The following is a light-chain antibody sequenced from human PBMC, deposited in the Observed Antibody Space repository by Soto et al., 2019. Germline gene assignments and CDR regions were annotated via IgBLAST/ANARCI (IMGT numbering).Light chain of an antibody. Sequence: QPVLTQPPSASGTPGQRVTISCSGSSSSIGSNTVNWYQQLPGTAPKLLIYGHNQRPSGVPDRFSGSKSGTSASLAISGLQSEDEADYYCAARDDSLNGRVFGGGTKLTVL. CDR2: GHN. V-gene: IGLV1-44*01. CDR3: AARDDSLNGRV. CDR1: SSSIGSNT. J-gene: IGLJ2*01.